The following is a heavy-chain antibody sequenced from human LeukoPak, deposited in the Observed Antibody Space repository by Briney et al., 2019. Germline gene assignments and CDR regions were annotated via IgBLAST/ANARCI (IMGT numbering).Heavy chain of an antibody. CDR2: ISGSSSYT. CDR3: ARGHNSGYYLKY. V-gene: IGHV3-21*05. Sequence: GGSLRLSCAASGFTFNTYWMNWVRQAPGKGLEWVSDISGSSSYTDYADSVKGRFTISKDNAKSSVFLQMDSLRAEDTAVYYCARGHNSGYYLKYRGQGTLVTVSS. J-gene: IGHJ4*02. D-gene: IGHD3-22*01. CDR1: GFTFNTYW.